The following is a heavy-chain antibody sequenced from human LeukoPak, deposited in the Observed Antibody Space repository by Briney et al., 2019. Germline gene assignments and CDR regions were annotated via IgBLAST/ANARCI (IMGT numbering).Heavy chain of an antibody. J-gene: IGHJ4*02. CDR2: ISYDGSNK. CDR3: ARDNPSSGWYRDRDY. Sequence: GGSLRLSCAASGFTFSSYAMHWVRQAPGKGLEWVAVISYDGSNKYYADSVKGRFTISRDNSKNTLYLQMNSLRAEDTAVYYCARDNPSSGWYRDRDYWGQGTLVTVSS. CDR1: GFTFSSYA. D-gene: IGHD6-19*01. V-gene: IGHV3-30-3*01.